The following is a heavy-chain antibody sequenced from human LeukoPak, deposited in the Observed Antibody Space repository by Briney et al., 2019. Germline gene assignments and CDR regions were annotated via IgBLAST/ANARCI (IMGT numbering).Heavy chain of an antibody. CDR2: IYYSGST. Sequence: PSETLSLTCTVSGGSISSYYWSWLRQPPGKGLEWIGYIYYSGSTNYNPSLKSRVTISVDTSKNQFSLKLSSVTAADTAVYYCARGEYSYGRSFDYWGQGTLVTVSS. D-gene: IGHD5-18*01. CDR1: GGSISSYY. J-gene: IGHJ4*02. V-gene: IGHV4-59*01. CDR3: ARGEYSYGRSFDY.